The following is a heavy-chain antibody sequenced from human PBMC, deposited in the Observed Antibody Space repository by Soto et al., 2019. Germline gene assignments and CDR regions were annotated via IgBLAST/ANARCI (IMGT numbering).Heavy chain of an antibody. CDR1: GYSFISYW. D-gene: IGHD3-10*01. J-gene: IGHJ5*02. CDR2: IYPHDSDT. V-gene: IGHV5-51*01. CDR3: ARLYGSGQWNWFDP. Sequence: GESLKNSCKGSGYSFISYWIGWVRQMHGRGLEWMGIIYPHDSDTRYSPSFQGQVTISADKSISTAYLQWSSLKASDSAMYYCARLYGSGQWNWFDPWGQGTLVTVSS.